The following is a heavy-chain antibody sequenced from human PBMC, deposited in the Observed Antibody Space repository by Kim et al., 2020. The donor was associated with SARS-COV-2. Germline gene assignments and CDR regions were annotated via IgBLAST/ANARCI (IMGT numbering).Heavy chain of an antibody. CDR1: GGSISSSSYY. Sequence: SETLSLTCTVSGGSISSSSYYWGWIRQPPGKGLEWIGSIYYSGSTYYNPSLKSRVTISVDTTKNQFSLKLSSVTAADTAVYYCARGGITGTPSDYWGQGNLVSVTS. CDR3: ARGGITGTPSDY. D-gene: IGHD1-20*01. J-gene: IGHJ4*02. V-gene: IGHV4-39*01. CDR2: IYYSGST.